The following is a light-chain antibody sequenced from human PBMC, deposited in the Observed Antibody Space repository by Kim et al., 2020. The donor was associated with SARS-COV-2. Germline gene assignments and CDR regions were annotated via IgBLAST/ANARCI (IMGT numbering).Light chain of an antibody. CDR3: KSLDTSDDHLGV. CDR1: SLRNYY. V-gene: IGLV3-19*01. Sequence: SSELTQDPAVSVALGQTVRNTCQGDSLRNYYASWYQQKPRQAPVLVIYGKNNRPSGIPDRFSGSNSGNTASWTITGAQAEDEADYYCKSLDTSDDHLGVFGGGTQLIVL. CDR2: GKN. J-gene: IGLJ3*02.